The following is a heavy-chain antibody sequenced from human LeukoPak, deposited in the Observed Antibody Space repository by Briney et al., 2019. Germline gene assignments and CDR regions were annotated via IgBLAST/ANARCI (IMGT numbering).Heavy chain of an antibody. Sequence: PGGSLRLSCAASGFTFSNYAMSWVRQAPGKGLEWVSSISSSSSYIYYADSVKGRFTISRDNAKNSLYLQMNSLRAEDTAVYYCARGSWSQNFDYWGQGTLVTVSS. J-gene: IGHJ4*02. V-gene: IGHV3-21*01. D-gene: IGHD6-13*01. CDR3: ARGSWSQNFDY. CDR2: ISSSSSYI. CDR1: GFTFSNYA.